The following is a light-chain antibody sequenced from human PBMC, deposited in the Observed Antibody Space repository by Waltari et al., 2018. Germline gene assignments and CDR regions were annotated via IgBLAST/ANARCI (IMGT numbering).Light chain of an antibody. CDR2: AAS. V-gene: IGKV1-39*01. Sequence: IQMTQSPSSLSASVGDRVTITCRAGQSISSYLHWYQQKPWKAPKLLIYAASSLQSGVPSRFSGSGSGTDFTLTISSLQPEDFATYFCQQTYTAPLTFGGGTKVDI. CDR3: QQTYTAPLT. CDR1: QSISSY. J-gene: IGKJ4*01.